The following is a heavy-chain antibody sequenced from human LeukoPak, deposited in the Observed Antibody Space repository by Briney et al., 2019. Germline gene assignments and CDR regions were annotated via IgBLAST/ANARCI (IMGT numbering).Heavy chain of an antibody. CDR2: INPNSGGT. J-gene: IGHJ4*02. CDR1: GYTFTSYY. D-gene: IGHD1-26*01. Sequence: ASVKVSCKASGYTFTSYYMHWVRQAPGQGLEWMGWINPNSGGTNYAQKFQGRVTMTRDTSISTAYMELSRLRSDDTAVYYCARSGIVGATTLVDYWGQGTLVTVSS. V-gene: IGHV1-2*02. CDR3: ARSGIVGATTLVDY.